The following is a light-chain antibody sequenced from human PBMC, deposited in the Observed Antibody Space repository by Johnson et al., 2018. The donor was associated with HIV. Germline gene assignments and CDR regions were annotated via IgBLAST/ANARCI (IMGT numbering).Light chain of an antibody. V-gene: IGLV1-51*01. J-gene: IGLJ1*01. Sequence: QSVLTQPPSVSAAPGQKVTISCSGSSSNIGRIYVSWYQQLPGTAPKLLIFDNNKRPSGIPDRFSGSKSGTSATLGIAGLQPGVQADYFCGAWDSGLGAVYVLGPVTKV. CDR3: GAWDSGLGAVYV. CDR1: SSNIGRIY. CDR2: DNN.